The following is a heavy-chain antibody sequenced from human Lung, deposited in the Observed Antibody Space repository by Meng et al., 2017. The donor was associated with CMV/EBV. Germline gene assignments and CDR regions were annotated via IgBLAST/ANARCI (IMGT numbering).Heavy chain of an antibody. CDR1: GFTFSTYT. D-gene: IGHD2-2*01. V-gene: IGHV3-21*01. CDR2: ISSSRSYI. J-gene: IGHJ3*02. Sequence: ESXKISXTASGFTFSTYTMNWVRQAPGKGLEWVSSISSSRSYIYYADSVKGRFTISRDNAKNSLYLQMNNLRADDTAVYYCARERLYQPLWGDALDIWGQGTMVTVSS. CDR3: ARERLYQPLWGDALDI.